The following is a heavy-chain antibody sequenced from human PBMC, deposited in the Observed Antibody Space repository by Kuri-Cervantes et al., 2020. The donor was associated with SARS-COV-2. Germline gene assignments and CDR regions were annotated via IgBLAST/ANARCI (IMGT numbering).Heavy chain of an antibody. J-gene: IGHJ5*02. Sequence: GEPLNISCTASGFTFVDYALGWVRQAPGRGQETMAVQWYDGSNKYYADPVKGRFTISRDNSKNTLYLQMNSLRAEDTAVYYFARAPRLPQWTNNWFDPWGQGTLVTVSS. D-gene: IGHD6-19*01. CDR3: ARAPRLPQWTNNWFDP. CDR2: QWYDGSNK. V-gene: IGHV3-33*01. CDR1: GFTFVDYA.